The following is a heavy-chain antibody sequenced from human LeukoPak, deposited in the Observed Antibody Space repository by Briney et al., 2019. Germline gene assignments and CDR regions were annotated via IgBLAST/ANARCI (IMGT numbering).Heavy chain of an antibody. Sequence: SVNVSCKASVGTFSSYAISWVRGAPGQGLEWMGRIIPILGITNYAQKFQGRVTITADKSRSTAYMELSSLRSDDTAVYYCARDPSGGYVPYFDYWGQGTLVTVYS. CDR3: ARDPSGGYVPYFDY. D-gene: IGHD3-16*01. V-gene: IGHV1-69*04. J-gene: IGHJ4*02. CDR2: IIPILGIT. CDR1: VGTFSSYA.